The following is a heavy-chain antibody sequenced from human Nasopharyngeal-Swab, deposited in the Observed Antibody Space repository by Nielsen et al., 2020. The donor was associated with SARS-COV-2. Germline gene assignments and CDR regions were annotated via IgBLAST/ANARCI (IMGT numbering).Heavy chain of an antibody. V-gene: IGHV4-59*01. Sequence: SETLSLTCTVSGGSISSYYWSWIRQPPGKGLEWIGYIYYSGSTNYNPSPKRRVTISVDTSKNQFSLKLSSVTAGDTAVYYFARILTIFGVVASYYFDYWGQGTLVTVSS. CDR1: GGSISSYY. D-gene: IGHD3-3*01. J-gene: IGHJ4*02. CDR2: IYYSGST. CDR3: ARILTIFGVVASYYFDY.